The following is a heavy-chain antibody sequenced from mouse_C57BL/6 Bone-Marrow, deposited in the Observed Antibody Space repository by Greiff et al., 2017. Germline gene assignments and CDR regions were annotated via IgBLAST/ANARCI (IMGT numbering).Heavy chain of an antibody. Sequence: QVQLQQSGAELARPGASVKLSCKASGYTFTSYGISWVKQRTGQGLEWIGEIYPRSGNTYYNEKFKGKATLTADKSSSTAYMELRSLTSEDAAVYFCARERSYDYDGEADYWGQGTTLTVSS. D-gene: IGHD2-4*01. J-gene: IGHJ2*01. V-gene: IGHV1-81*01. CDR1: GYTFTSYG. CDR2: IYPRSGNT. CDR3: ARERSYDYDGEADY.